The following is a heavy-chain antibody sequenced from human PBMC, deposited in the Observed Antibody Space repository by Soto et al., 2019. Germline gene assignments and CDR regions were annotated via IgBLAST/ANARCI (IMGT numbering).Heavy chain of an antibody. J-gene: IGHJ6*02. Sequence: QVQLVQSGAEVKKPGSSVKVSCEASGGSLATYSISWVRQAPGQGLEWIGRTIHLMNTAHYAQNFQWRVIAIPRLNTAHYAQNFKGRVSITAHKSKNTAYMELSILRTEDTAVYYCAIDPPWTPYKDYYHYDMEVWGQGTKVTVSS. V-gene: IGHV1-69*08. CDR1: GGSLATYS. CDR2: TIHLMNTA. D-gene: IGHD3-10*01. CDR3: AIDPPWTPYKDYYHYDMEV.